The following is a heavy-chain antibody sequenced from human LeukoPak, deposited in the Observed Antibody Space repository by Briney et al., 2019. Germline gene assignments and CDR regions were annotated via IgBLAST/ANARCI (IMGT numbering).Heavy chain of an antibody. CDR3: TRDRNDYGDPDAFDI. J-gene: IGHJ3*02. V-gene: IGHV3-21*01. CDR2: ITRVSTYI. D-gene: IGHD4-17*01. CDR1: GFTFSDFA. Sequence: GGSLKLSCAASGFTFSDFAMNWVRQAPGKGQEWVSSITRVSTYIYYAESVQGRFTISRDNHKDLLYLQLNSLRGDDTGIYYCTRDRNDYGDPDAFDIWGQGTVVTVSS.